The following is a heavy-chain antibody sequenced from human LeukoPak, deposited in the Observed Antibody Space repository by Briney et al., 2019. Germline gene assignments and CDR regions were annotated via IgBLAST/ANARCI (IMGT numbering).Heavy chain of an antibody. Sequence: GGSLRLSCAASGFTFSTYAMHWVRQAPGKGLEYVSAISNHGGSTYYANSVKGRFIISRDNSKNTLYLQMGSRRAEDLAVYYCARESATSGWFFDYWGQGTLVTVSS. CDR3: ARESATSGWFFDY. D-gene: IGHD6-19*01. J-gene: IGHJ4*02. CDR1: GFTFSTYA. V-gene: IGHV3-64*01. CDR2: ISNHGGST.